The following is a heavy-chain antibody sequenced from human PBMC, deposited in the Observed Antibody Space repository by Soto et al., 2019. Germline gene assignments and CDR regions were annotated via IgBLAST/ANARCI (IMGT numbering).Heavy chain of an antibody. Sequence: ASETLSLTCTVSGGSIISYSWSWIRQPPGKGLEWIGNIHYNGNTKYSPSLKSRVTMSVDTSKNHFSLKLISVTTADTAVYFCAREGNLGRWIQPLDSWGQGTLVTVSS. D-gene: IGHD2-2*03. CDR1: GGSIISYS. J-gene: IGHJ4*02. CDR3: AREGNLGRWIQPLDS. V-gene: IGHV4-59*01. CDR2: IHYNGNT.